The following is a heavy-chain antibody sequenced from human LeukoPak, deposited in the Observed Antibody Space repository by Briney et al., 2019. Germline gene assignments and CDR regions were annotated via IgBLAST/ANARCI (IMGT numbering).Heavy chain of an antibody. J-gene: IGHJ4*02. D-gene: IGHD3-10*01. CDR2: IKEDGSDK. Sequence: GWSLRLSCSASAFTFSMYWMTWVRQAPGKGLEWVATIKEDGSDKYYVDSVRGRFTISRDNAENSLNLQMNSLTAEDTALYYCVRDGIRDIPGVITIRYDYWGQGTLVTVSS. V-gene: IGHV3-7*05. CDR1: AFTFSMYW. CDR3: VRDGIRDIPGVITIRYDY.